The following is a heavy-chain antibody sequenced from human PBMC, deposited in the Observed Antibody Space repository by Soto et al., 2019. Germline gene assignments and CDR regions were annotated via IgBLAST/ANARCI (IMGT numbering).Heavy chain of an antibody. CDR2: ISYDGSNK. J-gene: IGHJ4*02. CDR1: GFTFSSYG. CDR3: AKADFANIDY. Sequence: PGGSLRLSCAAAGFTFSSYGMHWVRQAPGKGLEWVAVISYDGSNKYYADSVKGRFTISRDNSKNTLYLQMNSLRAEDTAVYYCAKADFANIDYWCQGTLVTVSS. V-gene: IGHV3-30*18.